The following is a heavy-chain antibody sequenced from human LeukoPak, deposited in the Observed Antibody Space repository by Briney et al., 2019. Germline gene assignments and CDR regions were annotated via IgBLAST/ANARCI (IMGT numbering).Heavy chain of an antibody. D-gene: IGHD5-12*01. CDR1: GGSISSSSYY. V-gene: IGHV4-39*01. CDR2: IYYSGST. J-gene: IGHJ4*02. Sequence: SETLSLTCTVSGGSISSSSYYWGWIRQPPGKGLEWIGSIYYSGSTYYNPSLKSRVTISVDTSRNQFSLKLSSVTAADTAVYYCARHTIRGYDVSTFDYWGQGTLVTVSS. CDR3: ARHTIRGYDVSTFDY.